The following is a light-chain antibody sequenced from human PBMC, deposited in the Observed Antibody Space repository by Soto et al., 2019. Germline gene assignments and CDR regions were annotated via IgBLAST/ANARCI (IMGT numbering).Light chain of an antibody. CDR3: QQFNSYPLT. Sequence: AIQLTQSPSSLSASVGDRVTITCRASQGISSALAWYQQKPGKAPRLLIYDASSLESGVPSRFSGSGSGTDFALTIGSLQPEDFATYFCQQFNSYPLTFGGGTKVEIK. V-gene: IGKV1-13*02. CDR2: DAS. J-gene: IGKJ4*01. CDR1: QGISSA.